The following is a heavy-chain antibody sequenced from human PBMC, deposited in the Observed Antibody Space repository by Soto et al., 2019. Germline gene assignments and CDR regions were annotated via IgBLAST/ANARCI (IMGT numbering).Heavy chain of an antibody. Sequence: HPGEGLEWIGYVYYSGSTNYNPSLKSRVTISLDTSKKQFSLKLRSVTAADTVVFFFFKLKTAYELCARYWHSCGTSVPVLAFQ. CDR3: FKLKTAYELCARYWHSCGTSVPVLAFQ. CDR2: VYYSGST. D-gene: IGHD3-3*02. V-gene: IGHV4-59*01. J-gene: IGHJ1*01.